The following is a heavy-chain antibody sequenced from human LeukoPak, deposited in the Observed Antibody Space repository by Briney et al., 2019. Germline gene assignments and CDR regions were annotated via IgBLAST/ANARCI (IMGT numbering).Heavy chain of an antibody. Sequence: GGSLRLSCAASGFTFSSYWMSWVRQAPGKGLEWVANIKQDGSEKYYVDSVKGRFTISRDNAKNSLYLQMNSLRAEDTAVYYCARCSSGWYDRGFDPWGQGTLVTVSS. D-gene: IGHD6-19*01. CDR3: ARCSSGWYDRGFDP. CDR1: GFTFSSYW. CDR2: IKQDGSEK. J-gene: IGHJ5*02. V-gene: IGHV3-7*01.